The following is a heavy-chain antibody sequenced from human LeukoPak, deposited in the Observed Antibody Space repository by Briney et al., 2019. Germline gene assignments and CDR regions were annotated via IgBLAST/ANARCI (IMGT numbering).Heavy chain of an antibody. CDR3: ARGPSYCSSTSCYVDNWFDP. J-gene: IGHJ5*02. CDR1: GFTFRSYR. D-gene: IGHD2-2*01. V-gene: IGHV4-34*01. CDR2: INHSGST. Sequence: GSLRLSCAASGFTFRSYRMSWVRQPPGKGLEWIGEINHSGSTNYNPSLKSRVTISVDTSKNQFSLKLSSVTAADTAVYYCARGPSYCSSTSCYVDNWFDPWGQGTLVTVSS.